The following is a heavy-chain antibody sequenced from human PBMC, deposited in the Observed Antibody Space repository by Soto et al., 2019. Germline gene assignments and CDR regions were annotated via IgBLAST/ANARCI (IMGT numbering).Heavy chain of an antibody. CDR2: ISGSGGST. J-gene: IGHJ4*02. V-gene: IGHV3-23*01. CDR3: ASRNSGWYFYY. D-gene: IGHD6-19*01. CDR1: GFTFSNYA. Sequence: EVQLLESGGGLVQPGGSLRLSCAASGFTFSNYAMNWVRQAPGKGLEWVSVISGSGGSTYYADSVKGRFTISRDNSKNTLYLQMNSLRAEDTAVYYCASRNSGWYFYYWGQGTLVTVSS.